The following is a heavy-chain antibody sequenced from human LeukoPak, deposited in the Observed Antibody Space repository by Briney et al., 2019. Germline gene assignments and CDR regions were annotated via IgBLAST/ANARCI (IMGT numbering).Heavy chain of an antibody. J-gene: IGHJ1*01. V-gene: IGHV4-34*01. Sequence: SETLSLTCAVSGGSLRGYYWSWIRQPPGKGLEWIGEINHSGNTKYNPPLKSRVTISVDTSKNHFYLKLSSVTAADTAVYYCGGIVGRGYYDSSGYYQGEYFQHWGQGTLVPVSS. CDR3: GGIVGRGYYDSSGYYQGEYFQH. CDR1: GGSLRGYY. CDR2: INHSGNT. D-gene: IGHD3-22*01.